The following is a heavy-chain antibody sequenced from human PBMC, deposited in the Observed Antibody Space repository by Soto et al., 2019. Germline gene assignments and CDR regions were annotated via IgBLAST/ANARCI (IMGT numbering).Heavy chain of an antibody. J-gene: IGHJ3*02. CDR3: ARDGPEDSSGYFLDAFDI. Sequence: GGSLRLSCAASGFTFSSYWMSWVRQAPGKGLEWVANIKQDGSEKYYVDSVKGRFTISRDNAKNSLYLQMNSLRAEDTAVYYCARDGPEDSSGYFLDAFDIWGQGTMVTVSS. V-gene: IGHV3-7*05. CDR2: IKQDGSEK. CDR1: GFTFSSYW. D-gene: IGHD3-22*01.